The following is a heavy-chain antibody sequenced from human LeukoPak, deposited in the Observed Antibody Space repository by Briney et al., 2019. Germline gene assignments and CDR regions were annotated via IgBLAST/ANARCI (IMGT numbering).Heavy chain of an antibody. CDR1: GGSFSGYY. Sequence: SETLSLTCAVYGGSFSGYYWSWIRQPPGKGLEWIGEINHSGSTNYNPSLKSQVTISVDTSKNQFSLKLSSVTAADTAVYYCARGRKKWFGESFGYWGQGTLVTVSS. D-gene: IGHD3-10*01. V-gene: IGHV4-34*01. CDR2: INHSGST. J-gene: IGHJ4*02. CDR3: ARGRKKWFGESFGY.